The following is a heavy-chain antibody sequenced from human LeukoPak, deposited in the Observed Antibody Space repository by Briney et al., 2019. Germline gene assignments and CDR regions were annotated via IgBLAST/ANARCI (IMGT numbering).Heavy chain of an antibody. CDR1: GGSISSYY. CDR3: ARSPMTTVRYFDY. J-gene: IGHJ4*02. CDR2: IYYSGST. D-gene: IGHD4-17*01. V-gene: IGHV4-59*08. Sequence: SETLSLTCTVSGGSISSYYWSWIRQPPGKGLEWIGYIYYSGSTNYNPSLKSRVTISVDTSKNQFPLKLSSVTAADTAVYYCARSPMTTVRYFDYWGQGTLVTVSS.